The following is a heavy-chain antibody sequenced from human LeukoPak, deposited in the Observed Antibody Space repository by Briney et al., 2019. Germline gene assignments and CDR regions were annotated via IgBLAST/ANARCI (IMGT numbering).Heavy chain of an antibody. CDR1: GFTFSSYG. J-gene: IGHJ4*02. D-gene: IGHD1-26*01. V-gene: IGHV3-30*18. CDR2: IPYDGSNK. Sequence: GGSLRLSCAASGFTFSSYGMHWVRQAPGKGLEWVAVIPYDGSNKYYADSVKGRFTISRDNSKNTLYLQMNSLRAEDTAVYYCAKDHSGSYFDYWGQGTLVTVSS. CDR3: AKDHSGSYFDY.